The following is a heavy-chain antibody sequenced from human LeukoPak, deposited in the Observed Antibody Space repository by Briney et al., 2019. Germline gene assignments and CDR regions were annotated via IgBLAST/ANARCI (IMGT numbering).Heavy chain of an antibody. CDR1: GFTFSSYA. CDR3: ASTNSYGYRAAGWFDP. V-gene: IGHV3-23*01. D-gene: IGHD5-18*01. CDR2: ISVRGGGT. Sequence: GGSLRLSCAASGFTFSSYAMSWVRQAPGKGLEWVSGISVRGGGTYYAASVKGRFPISRDNSKNTQYLQINSLRAEDTAVYYCASTNSYGYRAAGWFDPWGQGTLVTVSS. J-gene: IGHJ5*02.